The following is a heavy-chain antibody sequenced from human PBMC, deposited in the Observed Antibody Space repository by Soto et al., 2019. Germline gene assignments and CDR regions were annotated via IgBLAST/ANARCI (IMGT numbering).Heavy chain of an antibody. J-gene: IGHJ5*02. Sequence: ASVKVSCKGSGYTFTSYCISWVLEAPGEGLEWMGWISAYNGNTNYAQKLQGRVTMTTDTSTSTAYMELRSLRSGDTAVYYCARDYYDFWSGYLTPNWFDPWGQGTLVTVSS. CDR2: ISAYNGNT. V-gene: IGHV1-18*04. CDR1: GYTFTSYC. D-gene: IGHD3-3*01. CDR3: ARDYYDFWSGYLTPNWFDP.